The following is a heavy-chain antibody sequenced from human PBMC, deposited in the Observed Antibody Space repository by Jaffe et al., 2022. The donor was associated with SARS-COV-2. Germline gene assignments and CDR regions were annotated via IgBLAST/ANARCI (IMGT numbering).Heavy chain of an antibody. CDR2: INAGSGNT. D-gene: IGHD2-15*01. J-gene: IGHJ5*02. CDR1: GYTFTSYS. V-gene: IGHV1-3*01. Sequence: QVQLVQSGAEVKKPGASVKVSCKASGYTFTSYSIQWVRQAPGQGLEWMGWINAGSGNTVSSQKFQGRVTITRDTSANTAYMELSSLRSEDTAVYYCAREVVGAVWFDPWGQGTLVTVSS. CDR3: AREVVGAVWFDP.